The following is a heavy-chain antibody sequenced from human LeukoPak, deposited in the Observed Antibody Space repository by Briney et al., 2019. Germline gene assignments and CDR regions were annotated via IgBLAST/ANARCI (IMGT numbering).Heavy chain of an antibody. D-gene: IGHD3-22*01. V-gene: IGHV3-23*01. CDR3: AKTHGYFDQ. CDR2: ISGSGETT. CDR1: GFSFNNYA. J-gene: IGHJ4*02. Sequence: GSLRLSCVASGFSFNNYAMNWVRQAPGKGLEWVSAISGSGETTYYSDSVKGRFTISRDNSKNTLFLQMNSLRVEDAAMYYCAKTHGYFDQWGQGTLVAVSS.